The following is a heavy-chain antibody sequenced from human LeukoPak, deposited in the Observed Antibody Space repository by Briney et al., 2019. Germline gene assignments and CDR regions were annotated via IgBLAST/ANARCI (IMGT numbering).Heavy chain of an antibody. D-gene: IGHD3-16*01. J-gene: IGHJ6*03. CDR2: ISWNSDNI. CDR1: GFTYHDFA. V-gene: IGHV3-9*01. CDR3: VKSGGYYYMDA. Sequence: GGSLRLSCAASGFTYHDFAMHWVRQAPGKGLEWVAAISWNSDNIDYADSVKGRFTIYRDNDVNSLYLEMASLRVEDSALYYCVKSGGYYYMDAWGKGTPVTVSS.